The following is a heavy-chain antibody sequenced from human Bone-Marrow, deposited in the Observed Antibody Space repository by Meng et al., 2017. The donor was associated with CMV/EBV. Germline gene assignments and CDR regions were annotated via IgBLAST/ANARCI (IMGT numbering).Heavy chain of an antibody. J-gene: IGHJ5*02. CDR2: INDSGDT. CDR3: ARRATGLDWLDP. CDR1: GGSISRSPDN. D-gene: IGHD1-14*01. V-gene: IGHV4-39*01. Sequence: DSGGSISRSPDNWDGCRRPPGKRLEWIGNINDSGDTYYNPSLSSRVTISVDTSKNQFSLKLSSVTAADTSVYYCARRATGLDWLDPWGQGTLVTVSS.